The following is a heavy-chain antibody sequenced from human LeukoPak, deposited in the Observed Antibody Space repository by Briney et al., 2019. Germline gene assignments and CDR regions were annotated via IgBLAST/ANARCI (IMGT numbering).Heavy chain of an antibody. Sequence: GGSLRLSCAASGFTFSSYGMHWVRQAPGKGLEWVAVISYDGSNKYYADSVKGRFTISRDNSKNTLYLQMNSLRAEDTAVYYCAKDGRSRYTAMVTYYFDYWGQGTLVTVSS. J-gene: IGHJ4*02. CDR2: ISYDGSNK. CDR3: AKDGRSRYTAMVTYYFDY. CDR1: GFTFSSYG. D-gene: IGHD5-18*01. V-gene: IGHV3-30*18.